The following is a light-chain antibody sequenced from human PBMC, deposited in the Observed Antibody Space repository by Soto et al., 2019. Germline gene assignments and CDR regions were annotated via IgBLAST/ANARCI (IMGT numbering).Light chain of an antibody. CDR1: SSDIGAYNY. V-gene: IGLV2-8*01. J-gene: IGLJ3*02. Sequence: QSVLPQPPSASGSPGQAVTISCTGTSSDIGAYNYVSWFQQHPGEAPKLIISEVNKRPSGVPDRFSGYKSGNTASLNVSGLQAEDDADYYCTSYGGRDNVMFSGGTKLTVL. CDR2: EVN. CDR3: TSYGGRDNVM.